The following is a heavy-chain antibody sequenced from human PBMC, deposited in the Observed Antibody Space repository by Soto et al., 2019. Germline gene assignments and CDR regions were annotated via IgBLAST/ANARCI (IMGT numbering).Heavy chain of an antibody. CDR3: AREWELFGYFDY. J-gene: IGHJ4*02. V-gene: IGHV3-48*03. CDR2: ISSSGSTI. D-gene: IGHD1-26*01. CDR1: GFTFSSYE. Sequence: EVQLVESGGGLVQPGGSLRLSCAASGFTFSSYEMNWVRQAPGKGLEWVSYISSSGSTIYYADSVKGRFTISRDNAKNSLYLQMNSLRAEDTAVYYCAREWELFGYFDYWGQGTLVTVSS.